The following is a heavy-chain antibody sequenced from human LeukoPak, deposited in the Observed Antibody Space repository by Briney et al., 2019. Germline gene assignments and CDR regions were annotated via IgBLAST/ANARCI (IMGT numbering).Heavy chain of an antibody. J-gene: IGHJ4*02. D-gene: IGHD3-3*01. CDR3: ARVNALGYYGDY. CDR1: GGSIRNCGYY. Sequence: SHTLSLPCTVSGGSIRNCGYYWSWNRQPPGKGLEWIGYIYHSGSTYYNPSLKSRVTISVDRSKNQFSLKVSSVTAADTAVYYCARVNALGYYGDYWGQGTLVTVSS. V-gene: IGHV4-30-2*01. CDR2: IYHSGST.